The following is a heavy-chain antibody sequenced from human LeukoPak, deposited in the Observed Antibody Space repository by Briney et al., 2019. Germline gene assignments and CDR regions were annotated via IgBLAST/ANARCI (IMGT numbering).Heavy chain of an antibody. J-gene: IGHJ4*02. CDR2: INPSGGST. D-gene: IGHD2-21*02. CDR1: GYTFTSYY. Sequence: ASVKVSCKASGYTFTSYYMHWVRQAPGQGLEWMEIINPSGGSTSYAQKFQGRVTMTRDTSTSTVYMELSSLRSEDTAVYYCARDPGEAYCGGDCYYDYWGQGTLVTVSS. V-gene: IGHV1-46*01. CDR3: ARDPGEAYCGGDCYYDY.